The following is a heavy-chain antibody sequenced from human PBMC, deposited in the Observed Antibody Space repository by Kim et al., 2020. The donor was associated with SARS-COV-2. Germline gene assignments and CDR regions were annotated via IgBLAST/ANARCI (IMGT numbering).Heavy chain of an antibody. D-gene: IGHD2-2*01. J-gene: IGHJ3*02. Sequence: KGRFTISRDNVKNSLYLQMNSLRAEDTALYYCAKELTPYAVVPLTDAFDIWGQGTMVTVSS. V-gene: IGHV3-9*01. CDR3: AKELTPYAVVPLTDAFDI.